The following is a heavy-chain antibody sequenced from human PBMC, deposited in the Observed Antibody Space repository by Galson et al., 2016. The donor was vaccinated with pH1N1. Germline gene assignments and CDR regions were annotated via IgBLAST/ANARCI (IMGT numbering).Heavy chain of an antibody. J-gene: IGHJ4*02. D-gene: IGHD3-16*01. V-gene: IGHV3-7*01. CDR3: EGGRAADY. Sequence: SLRLSCAASGFTFSSHWMTWVRQAPGKGLEWVANIDRTGIEKYYGDSVKGRFTISRDNSNNSLYLQMNSLRAEDTDVYYCEGGRAADYWGQGTLVTVSS. CDR2: IDRTGIEK. CDR1: GFTFSSHW.